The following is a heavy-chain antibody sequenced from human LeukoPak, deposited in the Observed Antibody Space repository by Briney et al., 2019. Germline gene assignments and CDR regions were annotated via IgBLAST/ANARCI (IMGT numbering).Heavy chain of an antibody. V-gene: IGHV4-59*01. CDR2: IYYSGST. CDR1: GGSLSSYY. CDR3: ARMRTPHVTDSYSSSWSMILDVLDP. J-gene: IGHJ5*02. Sequence: SETLSLTCTDSGGSLSSYYWSWIRQPPGKGLEWIGYIYYSGSTNYNPSLKSRVTISVDTSKNQFSLKLSSVTAADTAVYYCARMRTPHVTDSYSSSWSMILDVLDPWGQGTLVTVSS. D-gene: IGHD6-13*01.